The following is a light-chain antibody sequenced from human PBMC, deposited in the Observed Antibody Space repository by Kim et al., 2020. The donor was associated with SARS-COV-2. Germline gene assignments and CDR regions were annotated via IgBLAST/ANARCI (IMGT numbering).Light chain of an antibody. CDR2: SAS. V-gene: IGKV1-16*01. CDR1: QAIGNS. CDR3: QQHNDYPLT. J-gene: IGKJ4*01. Sequence: DIQMTQSPPSLSASVGDTITITCRASQAIGNSVAWFQQKPGKAPKSLIYSASSLQGGVPSRFRGSASGTHFTLTISNVQPEDFATYYCQQHNDYPLTFGGGTKLEI.